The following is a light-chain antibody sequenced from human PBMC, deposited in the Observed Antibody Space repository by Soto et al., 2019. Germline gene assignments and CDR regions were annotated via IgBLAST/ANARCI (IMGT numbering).Light chain of an antibody. J-gene: IGKJ1*01. V-gene: IGKV3-15*01. CDR2: GAS. CDR1: QSVSSS. CDR3: KQYNNWWP. Sequence: EIVMTQSPATLSVSPGERVTLSCRASQSVSSSLAWYQQKPGQAPRLLIYGASTRAIGIPGRFSGSGSETEFLLTISSLQSEDFAVYYCKQYNNWWPFGQGTKVETK.